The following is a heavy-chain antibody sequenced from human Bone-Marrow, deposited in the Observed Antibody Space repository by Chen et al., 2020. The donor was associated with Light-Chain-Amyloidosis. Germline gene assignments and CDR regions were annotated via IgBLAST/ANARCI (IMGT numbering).Heavy chain of an antibody. CDR1: GYTFPNYW. J-gene: IGHJ4*02. V-gene: IGHV5-51*01. D-gene: IGHD5-12*01. CDR3: ARLRDGYNFDY. Sequence: EVQLEQSGPEVKKPGESLKISCKGSGYTFPNYWIGWVRQMPGKGLEWMGVIYPDDSDARYSPSVEGQVTISADKSITTAYLQWRSLKASDTAMYYCARLRDGYNFDYWGQGTLVTVSS. CDR2: IYPDDSDA.